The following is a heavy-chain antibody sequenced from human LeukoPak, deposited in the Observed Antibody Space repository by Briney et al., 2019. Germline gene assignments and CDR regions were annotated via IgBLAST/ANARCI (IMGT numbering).Heavy chain of an antibody. CDR2: IHGNGETT. CDR3: AKDPNGDYVGAFDS. D-gene: IGHD4-17*01. V-gene: IGHV3-23*01. J-gene: IGHJ3*02. Sequence: GGSLRLSCAASAFRFSSFAMTWVRQAPGKGLEWVSGIHGNGETTYYADSVKGRFTISRDNSRELLYLQMNSLRVEDTAVYYCAKDPNGDYVGAFDSWGQGTMVTVSS. CDR1: AFRFSSFA.